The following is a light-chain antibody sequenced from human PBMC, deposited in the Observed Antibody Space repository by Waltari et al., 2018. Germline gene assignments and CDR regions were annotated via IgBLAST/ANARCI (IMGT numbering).Light chain of an antibody. Sequence: EIVLTQAPCTLSFSPGERATLSRRASQSVSRTLTWYQQKPGQAPSLLIYDASSRATGIPDRFSGSGSGTDFSLTISRLEPEDFAVYYCQKYGTLPATFGQGTKVEIK. V-gene: IGKV3-20*01. J-gene: IGKJ1*01. CDR3: QKYGTLPAT. CDR1: QSVSRT. CDR2: DAS.